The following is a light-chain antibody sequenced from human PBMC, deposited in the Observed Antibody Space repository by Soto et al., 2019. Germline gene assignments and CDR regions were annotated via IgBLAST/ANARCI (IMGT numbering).Light chain of an antibody. V-gene: IGKV1-39*01. J-gene: IGKJ5*01. Sequence: DIQMTQSPSSLSASVGDRVTITCRASQRISSYLTWYQQKPGKAPKLLIYAASSLQSGVPSRFSSSGSETDFTITMSSLQPEDFANYYCQQSASCGQGTRLEIK. CDR3: QQSAS. CDR2: AAS. CDR1: QRISSY.